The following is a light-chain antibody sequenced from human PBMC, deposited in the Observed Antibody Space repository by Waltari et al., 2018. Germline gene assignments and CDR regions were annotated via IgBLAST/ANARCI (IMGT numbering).Light chain of an antibody. CDR2: KTA. Sequence: DIQMTQSPSTLSASVGDRVTITCRASQSIDRWLAWHQQKPSKAPKALIYKTASLESGVPSRFSGSGSGTEFTLTISSLQPDDFATYYCQQYYSDSITFGQGTRLEIK. V-gene: IGKV1-5*03. CDR3: QQYYSDSIT. J-gene: IGKJ5*01. CDR1: QSIDRW.